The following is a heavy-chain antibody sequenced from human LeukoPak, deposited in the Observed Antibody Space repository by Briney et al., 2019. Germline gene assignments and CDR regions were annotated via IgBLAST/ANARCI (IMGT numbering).Heavy chain of an antibody. V-gene: IGHV3-9*01. CDR3: AKDISPLLRGGAFDI. CDR2: ISCNSGSI. J-gene: IGHJ3*02. Sequence: GRSLRFSCAASGFTFDDYAMLWVRQAPGQGLKGVLGISCNSGSIGYADYVKGRITISRDNAKNSLYLQMNRLRAEDTSLYYCAKDISPLLRGGAFDIWGQGIMVTVSS. D-gene: IGHD2-15*01. CDR1: GFTFDDYA.